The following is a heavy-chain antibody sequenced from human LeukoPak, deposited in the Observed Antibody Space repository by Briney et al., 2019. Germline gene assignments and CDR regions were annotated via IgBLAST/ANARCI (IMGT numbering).Heavy chain of an antibody. CDR3: ARALKVRYFDWLLPRY. Sequence: GRSLRLSCAASGFTFSSYAMHWVRQAPGKGLEWVAVISYDGSNKYYADSVKGRFTISRDNSKNTLYLQMNSLRAEDTAVHYCARALKVRYFDWLLPRYWGQGTLVTVSS. J-gene: IGHJ4*02. V-gene: IGHV3-30*04. D-gene: IGHD3-9*01. CDR2: ISYDGSNK. CDR1: GFTFSSYA.